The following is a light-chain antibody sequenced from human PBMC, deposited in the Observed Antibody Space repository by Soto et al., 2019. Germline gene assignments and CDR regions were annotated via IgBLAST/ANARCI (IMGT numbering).Light chain of an antibody. V-gene: IGKV3-11*01. CDR3: QQRSNWRPGGWT. Sequence: EIVLTQSPATLSLSPGERATLSCRASQSVSSYLAWYQQKPGQAPRLLIYDASNRATGIPARFSGSGSGTGIALGIGRLELEDFAVYYCQQRSNWRPGGWTFGRGTKVEIK. CDR2: DAS. CDR1: QSVSSY. J-gene: IGKJ1*01.